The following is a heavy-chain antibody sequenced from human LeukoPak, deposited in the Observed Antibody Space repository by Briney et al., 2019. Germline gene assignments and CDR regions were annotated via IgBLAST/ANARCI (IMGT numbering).Heavy chain of an antibody. Sequence: GESLRLSCAASGFIFKKYWMNWVRQVPGKGLEWVANIKQDGSEKYYVDSVKGRFTISRDNAKNSLYLQMNSLRAEDTAVYFCARELPTGTDYFDYWGQGMLVTVSS. D-gene: IGHD3-10*01. CDR1: GFIFKKYW. CDR3: ARELPTGTDYFDY. CDR2: IKQDGSEK. V-gene: IGHV3-7*01. J-gene: IGHJ4*02.